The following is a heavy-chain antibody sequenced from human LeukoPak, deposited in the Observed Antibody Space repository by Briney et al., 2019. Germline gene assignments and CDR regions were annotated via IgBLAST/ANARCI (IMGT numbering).Heavy chain of an antibody. CDR1: GGTFSSYA. V-gene: IGHV1-69*13. Sequence: ASVKVSCKASGGTFSSYAISWVRQAPGQGLEWMGGIIPIFGTANYAQKFQGRVTITADESTSTAYMELSSLRSEDTAVYYCATTRPTITIFGVVPSFDYWGQGTLVTVSS. J-gene: IGHJ4*02. CDR3: ATTRPTITIFGVVPSFDY. CDR2: IIPIFGTA. D-gene: IGHD3-3*01.